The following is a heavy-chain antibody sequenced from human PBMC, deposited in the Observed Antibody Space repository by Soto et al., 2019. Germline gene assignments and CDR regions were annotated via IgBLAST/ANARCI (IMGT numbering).Heavy chain of an antibody. Sequence: SETLSLTCTVSGGSISSYYWSWIRQPPGKGLEWIGYIYYSGSTNYNPSLKSRVTISVDTSKNQFSLKLSSVTAADTAVYYCARGEQDTAMANFDYWGQGTLVTVSS. CDR1: GGSISSYY. CDR3: ARGEQDTAMANFDY. D-gene: IGHD5-18*01. CDR2: IYYSGST. J-gene: IGHJ4*02. V-gene: IGHV4-59*01.